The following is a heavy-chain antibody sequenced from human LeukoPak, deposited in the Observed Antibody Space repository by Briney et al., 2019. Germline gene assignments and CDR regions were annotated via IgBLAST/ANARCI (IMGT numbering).Heavy chain of an antibody. D-gene: IGHD6-19*01. J-gene: IGHJ4*02. Sequence: PGGSLRLSCAASGFTFVEYAMSWVRQAPGKGLEWVCGINWNGGSTGYADSVKGRFTISRDNAKNSLYLQMNNLRAEDTALYYCARDRYSSGWYVDYWGQGTLVTVSS. CDR2: INWNGGST. CDR1: GFTFVEYA. V-gene: IGHV3-20*04. CDR3: ARDRYSSGWYVDY.